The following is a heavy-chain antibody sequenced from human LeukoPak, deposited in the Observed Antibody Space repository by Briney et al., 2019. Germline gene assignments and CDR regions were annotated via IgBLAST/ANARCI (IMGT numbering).Heavy chain of an antibody. Sequence: GGSLRLSCAASGFTFSSYAMSWVRQAPGKGLEWVSAISGSGGSTYYADSVKGRFTISRDNSKNALCLQMNSLRAEDTAVYYCAKDGSYFTPPYWGQGTLVTVSS. CDR3: AKDGSYFTPPY. J-gene: IGHJ4*02. CDR1: GFTFSSYA. D-gene: IGHD1-26*01. CDR2: ISGSGGST. V-gene: IGHV3-23*01.